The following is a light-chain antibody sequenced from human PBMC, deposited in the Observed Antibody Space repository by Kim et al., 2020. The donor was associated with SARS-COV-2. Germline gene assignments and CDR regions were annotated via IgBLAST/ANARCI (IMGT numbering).Light chain of an antibody. CDR1: SSDIGAYTY. V-gene: IGLV2-14*03. J-gene: IGLJ3*02. CDR3: SSYTTSTTWV. Sequence: QSALTQPASVSGSPGQSITISCTGTSSDIGAYTYVTWYQQYPGKAPKLIIHDVSKRPSGISERLSGSKSGNTASLTISGLQAEDEADYYCSSYTTSTTWVFGGGTQLTVL. CDR2: DVS.